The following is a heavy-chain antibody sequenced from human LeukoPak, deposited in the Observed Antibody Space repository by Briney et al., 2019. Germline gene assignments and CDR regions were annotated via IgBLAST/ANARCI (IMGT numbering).Heavy chain of an antibody. CDR3: AKSAKDIVVVVAATITAFDI. D-gene: IGHD2-15*01. V-gene: IGHV3-23*01. J-gene: IGHJ3*02. CDR1: GFTFSSVA. CDR2: ISGSGGST. Sequence: PGGSLRLSXAASGFTFSSVAMTWVRQAPGKGLEWVSAISGSGGSTYYADSVKGRFTISRDNSKNTLYLQMNSLRAEDTAVYYCAKSAKDIVVVVAATITAFDIWGQGTMVTVSS.